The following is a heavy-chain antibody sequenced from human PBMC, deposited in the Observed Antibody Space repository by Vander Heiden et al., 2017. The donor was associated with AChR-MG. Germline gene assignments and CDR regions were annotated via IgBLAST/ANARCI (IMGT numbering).Heavy chain of an antibody. J-gene: IGHJ4*02. CDR1: GGTFSSYT. Sequence: QVQLVQSGAEVKKPGSSVKVSCKASGGTFSSYTISWVRQAPGQGLEWMGRIIPILGIANYAQKFQGRVTITADKSTSTAYMELSSLRSEETAVYYCAREAAVIGSYHGTSAPIDYWGQGTLVTVSS. D-gene: IGHD1-26*01. CDR3: AREAAVIGSYHGTSAPIDY. V-gene: IGHV1-69*08. CDR2: IIPILGIA.